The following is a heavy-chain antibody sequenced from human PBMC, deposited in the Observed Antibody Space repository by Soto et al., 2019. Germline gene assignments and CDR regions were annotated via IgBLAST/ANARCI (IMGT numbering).Heavy chain of an antibody. J-gene: IGHJ4*02. V-gene: IGHV4-61*01. CDR2: VYYSGTT. Sequence: SETLSLTCSVSGGSVSNKTYYWSWIRQPPGKRLEWIGYVYYSGTTNYNPSLKSRVTISVDLSRNKFSVRLSSVTTADTALYYCARTTAVPNTLRSRYFFDYWGQGTLVTVSS. D-gene: IGHD4-17*01. CDR1: GGSVSNKTYY. CDR3: ARTTAVPNTLRSRYFFDY.